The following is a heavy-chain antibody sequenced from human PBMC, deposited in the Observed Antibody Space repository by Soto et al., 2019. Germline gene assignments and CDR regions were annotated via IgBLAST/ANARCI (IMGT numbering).Heavy chain of an antibody. CDR2: IYYSGST. D-gene: IGHD6-13*01. Sequence: QVQLQESGPGLVKPSETLSLTCTVSGGSISSYYWSWIRQPPGKGLEWIGYIYYSGSTNYNPSLKSRVTISVDTSKNQSSLKLSSVTAADTAVYYCARCLKGSSSRSSPPAGQFDPWGQGTLVTVSS. J-gene: IGHJ5*02. CDR3: ARCLKGSSSRSSPPAGQFDP. V-gene: IGHV4-59*01. CDR1: GGSISSYY.